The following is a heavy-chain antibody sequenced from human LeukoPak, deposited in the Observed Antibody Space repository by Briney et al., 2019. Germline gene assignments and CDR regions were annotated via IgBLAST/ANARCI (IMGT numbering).Heavy chain of an antibody. V-gene: IGHV4-59*07. CDR1: GDSISNYY. CDR3: ARGPLIYGMDV. CDR2: IYYSGSN. J-gene: IGHJ6*02. Sequence: PSDTLSLTCTVSGDSISNYYWSWIRQPPGKGLEWIGYIYYSGSNNYNPSLKSRVTMSVDTSKKQFSLKLNSVTAADTAVYYCARGPLIYGMDVWGQGTTVTVSS.